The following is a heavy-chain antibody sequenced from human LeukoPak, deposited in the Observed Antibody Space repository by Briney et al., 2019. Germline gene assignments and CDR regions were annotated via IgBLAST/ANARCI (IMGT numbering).Heavy chain of an antibody. J-gene: IGHJ3*02. CDR3: AKEMGSSGWSHYDAFDI. CDR2: ISGSGGST. D-gene: IGHD6-19*01. Sequence: GGSLRLSCAASGFTFSSYAMNWVRQAPGKGLEWVSAISGSGGSTYYADSVKGRFTISRDNSKNTLSLQMKSLRADDTAVYYCAKEMGSSGWSHYDAFDIWGQGTMVTVSS. V-gene: IGHV3-23*01. CDR1: GFTFSSYA.